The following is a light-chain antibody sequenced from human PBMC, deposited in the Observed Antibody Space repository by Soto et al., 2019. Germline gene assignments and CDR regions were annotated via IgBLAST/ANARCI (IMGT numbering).Light chain of an antibody. CDR2: DAS. J-gene: IGKJ1*01. CDR3: QQYNSFTGT. V-gene: IGKV1-5*01. Sequence: DIQMTQSPSTLSASVGDRVSFTCRDSHYISMWLACYQQRPGKAPSLLITDASKLESGVPPRFNVSRSEPEFTLNLRNMQPDDFATYYCQQYNSFTGTYGLGTKVEIK. CDR1: HYISMW.